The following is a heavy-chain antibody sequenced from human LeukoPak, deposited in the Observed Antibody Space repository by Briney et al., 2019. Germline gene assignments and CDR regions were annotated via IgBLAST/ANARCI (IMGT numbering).Heavy chain of an antibody. D-gene: IGHD5-24*01. J-gene: IGHJ4*02. CDR3: TRGDGYNPYYFDY. V-gene: IGHV3-7*01. CDR2: IKQDGSEK. CDR1: GFTFSSYW. Sequence: GGSLRLSCAASGFTFSSYWMSWVRQAPGKGLEWVANIKQDGSEKYYVDSVKGRFTISRDNAKNSLYLQMNSLRAEDTAVYYCTRGDGYNPYYFDYWGQGTLVTVSS.